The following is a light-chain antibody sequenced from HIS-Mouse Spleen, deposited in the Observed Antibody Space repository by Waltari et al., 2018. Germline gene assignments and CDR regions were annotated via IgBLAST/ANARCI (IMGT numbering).Light chain of an antibody. Sequence: QSALTQPASVSGSPGQSITISCTGTSSAVGSYNLVPWYQQHPGKAPNLMIYEGSKRPSGVSNRFSGSKSGNTASLTISGLQAEDEADYYCCSYAGSSTFEVFGGGTKLTVL. V-gene: IGLV2-23*03. CDR2: EGS. CDR3: CSYAGSSTFEV. J-gene: IGLJ2*01. CDR1: SSAVGSYNL.